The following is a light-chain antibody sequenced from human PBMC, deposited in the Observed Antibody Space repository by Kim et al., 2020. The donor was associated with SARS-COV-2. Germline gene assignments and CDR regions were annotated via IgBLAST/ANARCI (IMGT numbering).Light chain of an antibody. Sequence: DIQMTQSPSTLSASVGDRVTMTCRASQTINSWLAWYQQKPGKAPKLLIYTASTLQNVVPSRFSGSKSGTAFTLSISSLQPADFATDYCQHYNGYPLTFGGGTKLEI. CDR1: QTINSW. CDR2: TAS. CDR3: QHYNGYPLT. V-gene: IGKV1-5*03. J-gene: IGKJ4*01.